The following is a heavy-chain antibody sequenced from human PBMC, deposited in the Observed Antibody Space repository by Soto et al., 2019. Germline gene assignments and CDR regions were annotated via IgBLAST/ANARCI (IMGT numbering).Heavy chain of an antibody. CDR1: GFTFSSYA. CDR3: ERDCLVAGFDY. Sequence: GGSLRLSCAASGFTFSSYAMHWVRQAPGKGLEWVAVISYDGSNKYYADSVKGRFTISRDNSKNTLYLQMNSLRAEDTAVYYCERDCLVAGFDYWGQGTLVTVSS. J-gene: IGHJ4*02. D-gene: IGHD2-8*02. CDR2: ISYDGSNK. V-gene: IGHV3-30-3*01.